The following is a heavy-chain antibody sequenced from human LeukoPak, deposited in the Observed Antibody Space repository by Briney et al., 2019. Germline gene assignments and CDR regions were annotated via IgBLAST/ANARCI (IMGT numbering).Heavy chain of an antibody. CDR1: GYTFTSYA. V-gene: IGHV1-3*01. J-gene: IGHJ4*02. CDR3: ARDSGSGNNDY. D-gene: IGHD1-26*01. CDR2: ISAGNGNT. Sequence: ASVTVSCTASGYTFTSYAIHWVRQAPGQRLEWMGWISAGNGNTKYSQNFQGRVTFISNTPATTAFMELSSLRSEDAAVYYCARDSGSGNNDYWGQGTLVTVSS.